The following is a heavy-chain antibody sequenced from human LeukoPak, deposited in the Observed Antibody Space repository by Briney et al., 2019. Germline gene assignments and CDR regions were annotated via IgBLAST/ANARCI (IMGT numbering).Heavy chain of an antibody. V-gene: IGHV3-23*01. CDR1: GFTFSNYA. Sequence: GGSLRLSCAASGFTFSNYAMSCVRQAPGKGLEWVSAISGSGGSTYYADSVKGRFTISRDSSKNTLFLQMNRLRPEDAAVYYCAKAPVTTCRGAFCYPFDYWGLGTLVTVSS. J-gene: IGHJ4*02. CDR3: AKAPVTTCRGAFCYPFDY. D-gene: IGHD2-15*01. CDR2: ISGSGGST.